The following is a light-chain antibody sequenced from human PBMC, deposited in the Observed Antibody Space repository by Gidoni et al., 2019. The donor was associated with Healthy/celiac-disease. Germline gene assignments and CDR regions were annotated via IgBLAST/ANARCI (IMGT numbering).Light chain of an antibody. J-gene: IGLJ2*01. CDR1: SSDVGGYNY. V-gene: IGLV2-11*01. CDR3: CSYAGSYTLV. CDR2: DVS. Sequence: QYALTQPRSVSGSPGQSVTISCTGTSSDVGGYNYVSWYQQHPGKAPKLMIYDVSKRPSGVPDRFSGSKSGTTASLTISGLQAEDEADYYCCSYAGSYTLVFGGGTKLTVL.